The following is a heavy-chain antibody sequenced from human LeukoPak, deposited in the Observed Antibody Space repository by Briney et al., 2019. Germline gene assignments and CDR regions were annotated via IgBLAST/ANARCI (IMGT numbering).Heavy chain of an antibody. J-gene: IGHJ4*02. D-gene: IGHD3-22*01. Sequence: KPSETLSLTCTVSGGSISSSSYYWGWIRQHPGTGLEWIGYIYYSGSTYYNPSLKSRVTISVDTSKNQFSLKLSSVTAADTAVYYCARGQDSSGLITWGTVGSLYFDYWGQGTLVTVSS. CDR3: ARGQDSSGLITWGTVGSLYFDY. CDR2: IYYSGST. V-gene: IGHV4-31*03. CDR1: GGSISSSSYY.